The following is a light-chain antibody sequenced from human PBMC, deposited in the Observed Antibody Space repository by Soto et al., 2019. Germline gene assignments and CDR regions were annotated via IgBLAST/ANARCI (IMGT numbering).Light chain of an antibody. CDR1: QSIVSF. J-gene: IGKJ2*01. CDR3: QQTYSMPVT. Sequence: DVQMTQSPSSLSASVGDRVTITCRASQSIVSFLNWYQQRPGTAPKLLIFAASNLESGVPSRFSGRGSATEFTLSISSLQPEDFATYCCQQTYSMPVTFGQGTKLEMK. V-gene: IGKV1-39*01. CDR2: AAS.